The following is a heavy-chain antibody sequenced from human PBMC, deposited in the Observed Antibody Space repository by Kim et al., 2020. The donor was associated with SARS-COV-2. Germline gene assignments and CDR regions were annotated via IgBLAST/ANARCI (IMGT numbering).Heavy chain of an antibody. V-gene: IGHV3-74*01. Sequence: KGLVWVSRTNGDGSTTNYADSVKGRFTISRDNAKNTLYLQLNSLRAEDTAIYYCARRYYDSRGYYYFDSWGQGTLVTVSS. D-gene: IGHD3-22*01. CDR3: ARRYYDSRGYYYFDS. CDR2: TNGDGSTT. J-gene: IGHJ4*02.